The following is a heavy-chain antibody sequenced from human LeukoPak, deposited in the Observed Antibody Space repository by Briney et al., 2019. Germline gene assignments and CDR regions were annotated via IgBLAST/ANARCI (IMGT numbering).Heavy chain of an antibody. J-gene: IGHJ4*02. Sequence: ASVKVSCKASGYTFTSYGISWVRQAPGQGLEWMGWMNPNSGNTGYAQKFQGRVTITRNTSISTAYMELSSLRSEDTAVYYCARTSTMVRGVIKSPLGYWGQGTLVTVSS. CDR3: ARTSTMVRGVIKSPLGY. CDR2: MNPNSGNT. D-gene: IGHD3-10*01. V-gene: IGHV1-8*03. CDR1: GYTFTSYG.